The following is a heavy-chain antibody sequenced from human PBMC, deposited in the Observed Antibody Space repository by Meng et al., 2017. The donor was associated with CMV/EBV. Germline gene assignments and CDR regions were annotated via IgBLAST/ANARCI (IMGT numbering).Heavy chain of an antibody. D-gene: IGHD6-13*01. Sequence: CAASGFTFSGYAMHWVRQAPSKGLEWVTVISYAGSNDYYADSVKGRFTISRDNSKNTLYLQMNSLRAEDTAVYYCASMGGIIAAAGTGYYWGQGTLVTVS. CDR1: GFTFSGYA. CDR2: ISYAGSND. V-gene: IGHV3-30*04. CDR3: ASMGGIIAAAGTGYY. J-gene: IGHJ4*02.